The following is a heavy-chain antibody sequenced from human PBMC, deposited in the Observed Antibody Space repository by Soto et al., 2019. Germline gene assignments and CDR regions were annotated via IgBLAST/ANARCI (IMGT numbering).Heavy chain of an antibody. CDR3: ARDWFGIDY. Sequence: QVQLVQSGAEVKKPGASVKVSCKASGYTFTSYGISWVRQAPGQGLEWMGWINPYNGNTNYAQKLQGRVTMTTDTSTNTAYFELRSLGSDDTAVYDGARDWFGIDYWGQGTLVNVSS. CDR1: GYTFTSYG. CDR2: INPYNGNT. D-gene: IGHD3-16*01. J-gene: IGHJ4*02. V-gene: IGHV1-18*01.